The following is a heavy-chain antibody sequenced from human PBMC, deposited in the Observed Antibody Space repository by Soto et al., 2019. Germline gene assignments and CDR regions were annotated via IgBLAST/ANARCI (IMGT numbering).Heavy chain of an antibody. V-gene: IGHV4-30-2*01. J-gene: IGHJ4*02. Sequence: SETLSITCAFSVGSISIGGYSWSWIRQPPGKGLEWIGYIYHSGSTYYNPSLKSRVTISVDRSKNQFSLKLSSVTAADTAVYYCARAPRYGSADYWGQGTMVTVSS. CDR3: ARAPRYGSADY. D-gene: IGHD3-10*01. CDR1: VGSISIGGYS. CDR2: IYHSGST.